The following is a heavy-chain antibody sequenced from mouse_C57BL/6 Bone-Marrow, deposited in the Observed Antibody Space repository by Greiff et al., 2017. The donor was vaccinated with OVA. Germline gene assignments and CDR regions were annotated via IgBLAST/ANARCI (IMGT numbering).Heavy chain of an antibody. V-gene: IGHV1-78*01. J-gene: IGHJ2*01. D-gene: IGHD2-3*01. CDR3: ATQIPHGYYNFDY. CDR1: GYTFTDHT. Sequence: VKLQESDAELVKPGASVKISCKVSGYTFTDHTIHWMKQRPEQGLEWIGYIYPRDGSTKYNEKFKGKATLTADKSSSTAYMQLNSLTSEDSAVYFCATQIPHGYYNFDYWGQGTTLTVSS. CDR2: IYPRDGST.